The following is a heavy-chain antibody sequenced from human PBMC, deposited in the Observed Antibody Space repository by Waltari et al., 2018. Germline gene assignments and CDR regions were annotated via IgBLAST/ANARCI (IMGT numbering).Heavy chain of an antibody. D-gene: IGHD2-15*01. J-gene: IGHJ5*02. CDR3: ATYIVTYCSGGSCQGWFDP. CDR2: FDPEDGET. V-gene: IGHV1-24*01. CDR1: GYTLTELS. Sequence: VQLVQSGAEVKKPGASVKVSCKVSGYTLTELSMHWVRQAHGKGLEWMGGFDPEDGETIYAQKFQGRVTMTEDTSTDTAYMELSSLRSEDTAVYYCATYIVTYCSGGSCQGWFDPWGQGTLVTVSS.